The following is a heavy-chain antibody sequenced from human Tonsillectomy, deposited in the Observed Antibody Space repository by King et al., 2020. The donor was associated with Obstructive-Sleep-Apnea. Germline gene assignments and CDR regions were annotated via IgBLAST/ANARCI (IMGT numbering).Heavy chain of an antibody. V-gene: IGHV4-39*07. CDR2: IYYSGDT. J-gene: IGHJ4*02. CDR3: ARADYDSTGQQYYFDC. CDR1: GGSVFSSSFY. D-gene: IGHD3-22*01. Sequence: PLQESGPGLVKPSETLSLTCTVSGGSVFSSSFYWGWIRQPPGKGLEWIGSIYYSGDTYYNPSLKSRVIMSVDTSKNLFSLKMKSVTAADTAVYYCARADYDSTGQQYYFDCWGQGSLVTVSS.